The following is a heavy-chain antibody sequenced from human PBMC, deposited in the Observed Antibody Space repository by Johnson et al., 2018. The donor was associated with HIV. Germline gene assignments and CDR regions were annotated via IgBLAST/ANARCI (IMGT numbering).Heavy chain of an antibody. V-gene: IGHV3-20*04. CDR3: GRDNKLSSAFDI. Sequence: VLLVESGGGVVRPGGSLRLSCAASGFTFDDYGMSWVRQAPGKGLEWVSGINWNGGSTGYADSVKGRFTISRDNAKNSLYPQVNSLRAEDTALYYSGRDNKLSSAFDIWGQGTMVTVSS. CDR2: INWNGGST. J-gene: IGHJ3*02. CDR1: GFTFDDYG. D-gene: IGHD2/OR15-2a*01.